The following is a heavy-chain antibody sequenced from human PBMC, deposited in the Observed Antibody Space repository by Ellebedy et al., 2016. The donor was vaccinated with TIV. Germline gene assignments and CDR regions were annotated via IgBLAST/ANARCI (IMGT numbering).Heavy chain of an antibody. CDR3: ARDKWGSGWDLFYFDY. Sequence: PGGSLRLSCAASGFTFSSYGMNWVRQALGKGLEWVAVISYDGSNKYYADSVKGRFTISRDNSKNTLYLQMNSLRAEDTAVYYCARDKWGSGWDLFYFDYWGQGTLVTVSS. CDR2: ISYDGSNK. V-gene: IGHV3-30*03. D-gene: IGHD6-19*01. J-gene: IGHJ4*02. CDR1: GFTFSSYG.